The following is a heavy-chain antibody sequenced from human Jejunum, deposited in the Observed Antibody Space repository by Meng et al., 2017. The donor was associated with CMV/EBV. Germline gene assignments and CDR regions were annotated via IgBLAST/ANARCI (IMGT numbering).Heavy chain of an antibody. J-gene: IGHJ6*02. CDR1: GGSISPYD. V-gene: IGHV4-59*01. Sequence: GGSISPYDWSWIRQSPEKGLEWIGYVHYSGTPNYNPSLKSRLTMSVDTSKNQFSLKLTSVTAADTAVYYCARALGDIVTADGMDVWGQGTTVTVSS. CDR2: VHYSGTP. D-gene: IGHD1-26*01. CDR3: ARALGDIVTADGMDV.